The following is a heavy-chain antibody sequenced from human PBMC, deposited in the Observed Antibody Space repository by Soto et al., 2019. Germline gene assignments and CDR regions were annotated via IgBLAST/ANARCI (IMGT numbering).Heavy chain of an antibody. CDR2: ISYDGSNK. D-gene: IGHD2-15*01. CDR3: AKDPYYRSGGSGYYFDY. Sequence: GGSLRLSCAASGFTFSRYGMHRVRQAPGKGLEWVAVISYDGSNKYYADSVKGRFTISRDNSKYTLYLQMNSLRAAAAPVYYCAKDPYYRSGGSGYYFDYWGRGTVVTAPQ. J-gene: IGHJ4*02. CDR1: GFTFSRYG. V-gene: IGHV3-30*18.